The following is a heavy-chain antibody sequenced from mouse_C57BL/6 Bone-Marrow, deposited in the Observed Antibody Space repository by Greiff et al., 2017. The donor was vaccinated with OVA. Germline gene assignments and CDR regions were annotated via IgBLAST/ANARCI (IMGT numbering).Heavy chain of an antibody. J-gene: IGHJ4*01. CDR2: ISSGGSYT. CDR3: ARRRNGSYAMDY. Sequence: EVQLQEPGGDLVKPGGSLKLSCAASGFTFSSYGMSWVRQTPDKRLEWVATISSGGSYTYYPDSVKGRFTISRDNAKNTLYLQMSSLKSEDTAMYYCARRRNGSYAMDYWGQGTSVTVSS. CDR1: GFTFSSYG. V-gene: IGHV5-6*01.